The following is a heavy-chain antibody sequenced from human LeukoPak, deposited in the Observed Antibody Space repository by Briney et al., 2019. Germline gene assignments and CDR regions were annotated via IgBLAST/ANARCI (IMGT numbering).Heavy chain of an antibody. J-gene: IGHJ4*02. CDR3: ARDAKYYYGSRTYFFFEY. V-gene: IGHV4-38-2*02. CDR2: IYHSGST. Sequence: SETPSLTCTVSGYSISSGYYWGWIRQPPGKGLEWIGSIYHSGSTYYNPSLKSRVTISVDTSKNQFSLKLSSVTAADTAIYYCARDAKYYYGSRTYFFFEYWGQGTLLSVSS. CDR1: GYSISSGYY. D-gene: IGHD3-10*01.